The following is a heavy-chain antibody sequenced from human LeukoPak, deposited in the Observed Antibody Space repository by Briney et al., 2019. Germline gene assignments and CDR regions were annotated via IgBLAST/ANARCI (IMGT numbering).Heavy chain of an antibody. V-gene: IGHV3-7*01. CDR3: ARVLRSGYSGYDLFYYYYYMDV. Sequence: GGSLRLSCAASGFTFSSYWMSWVRQAPGKGLEWLANIKQDGSEKYYVDSVKGRFTISRDNAKNSLYLQMNSLRAEDTAVYYCARVLRSGYSGYDLFYYYYYMDVWGKGTTVTISS. J-gene: IGHJ6*03. CDR2: IKQDGSEK. CDR1: GFTFSSYW. D-gene: IGHD5-12*01.